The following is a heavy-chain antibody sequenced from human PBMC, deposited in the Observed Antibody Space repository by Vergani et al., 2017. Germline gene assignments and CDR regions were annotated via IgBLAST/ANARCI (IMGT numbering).Heavy chain of an antibody. J-gene: IGHJ3*02. D-gene: IGHD6-19*01. CDR3: ATVKEIAVAGTKLGLAGFDI. Sequence: QVQLVQSGAEVKKPGASVKVSCKVSGYTLTELSMHWVRQAPGKGLEWMGGFDPEDGETIYAQKFQGRVTMTEDTSTDTAYMELSSLRSEDTAVYYCATVKEIAVAGTKLGLAGFDIWGQGTMVTVSS. V-gene: IGHV1-24*01. CDR2: FDPEDGET. CDR1: GYTLTELS.